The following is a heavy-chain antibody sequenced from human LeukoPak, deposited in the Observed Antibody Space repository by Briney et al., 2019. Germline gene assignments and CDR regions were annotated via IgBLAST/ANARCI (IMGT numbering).Heavy chain of an antibody. CDR2: INHSGST. V-gene: IGHV4-34*01. Sequence: SETLSLTCAVYGGSFSSYYWSWIRQPPGKGLEWIGEINHSGSTNYNPSLKSRVTISVVTSKNQFYLKLSSVTAADTAVYYCARGGGSIVVVPAAISWFDPWGQGTLVTVSS. CDR1: GGSFSSYY. D-gene: IGHD2-2*01. CDR3: ARGGGSIVVVPAAISWFDP. J-gene: IGHJ5*02.